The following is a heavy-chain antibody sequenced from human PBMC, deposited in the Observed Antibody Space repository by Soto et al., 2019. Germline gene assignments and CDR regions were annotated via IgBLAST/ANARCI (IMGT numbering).Heavy chain of an antibody. Sequence: GGSLRLSCVASGFTFSHYTLNWVRRAPGKGLEWVSTISDRPTGHTHYAESVRGRFPISRDDSRDTVFLQMDSLRAEDTAVYYCTTRMTAHFDYWGQGVLVTVS. CDR3: TTRMTAHFDY. D-gene: IGHD2-21*02. J-gene: IGHJ4*02. CDR2: ISDRPTGHT. V-gene: IGHV3-23*01. CDR1: GFTFSHYT.